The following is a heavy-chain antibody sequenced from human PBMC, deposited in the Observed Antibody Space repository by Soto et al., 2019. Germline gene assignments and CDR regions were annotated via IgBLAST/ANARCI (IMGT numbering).Heavy chain of an antibody. V-gene: IGHV4-31*02. Sequence: PPGKGLEWIGNIYYSGSTYYNPSLKSRVTISVDTSKNQFSLKLSSVTAAATAVYHCAMSDYVPTMDVWGKGTMVTV. CDR2: IYYSGST. CDR3: AMSDYVPTMDV. J-gene: IGHJ6*03. D-gene: IGHD4-17*01.